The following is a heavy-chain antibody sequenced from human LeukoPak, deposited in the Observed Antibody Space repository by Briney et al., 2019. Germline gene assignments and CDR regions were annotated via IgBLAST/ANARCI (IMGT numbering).Heavy chain of an antibody. CDR1: GGSFSGYY. CDR2: INHSGST. D-gene: IGHD6-6*01. J-gene: IGHJ5*02. Sequence: PSETLSLTCAVYGGSFSGYYWSWIRQPPGKGLEWIGEINHSGSTNYNPSLKSRVTISVDTSKNQFSLKLSSVTAADTAVYYCARGRIAARPLYNWFDPWGQGTLVTVSS. CDR3: ARGRIAARPLYNWFDP. V-gene: IGHV4-34*01.